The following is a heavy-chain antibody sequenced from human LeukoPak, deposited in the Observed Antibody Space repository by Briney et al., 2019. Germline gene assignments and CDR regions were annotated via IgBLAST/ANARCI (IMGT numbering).Heavy chain of an antibody. CDR3: ARAISDYDASDI. J-gene: IGHJ3*02. D-gene: IGHD4-17*01. V-gene: IGHV3-21*01. CDR2: ISSSSNFI. CDR1: GFTFSSYS. Sequence: GGSLRLSCAASGFTFSSYSMNRVRQAPGKGLEWVSSISSSSNFIYYADSVKGRFTISRDNAKNSLYLQMNSLRAEDTAVYYCARAISDYDASDIWGQGTMVTVSS.